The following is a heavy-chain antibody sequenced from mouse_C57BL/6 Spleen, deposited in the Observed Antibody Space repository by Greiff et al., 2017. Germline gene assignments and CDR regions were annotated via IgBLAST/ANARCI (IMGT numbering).Heavy chain of an antibody. CDR2: ISYSGST. CDR1: GYSITSDY. Sequence: DVLLVESGPGLAKPSQTLSLTCSVTGYSITSDYWNWIRKFPGNKLEYMGYISYSGSTYYNPSLKSRIHITRDTSTNQYYLQLNSVTTEDTATYYCVRGPMIGRYFDVWGTGTTVTVSS. J-gene: IGHJ1*03. D-gene: IGHD2-3*01. V-gene: IGHV3-8*01. CDR3: VRGPMIGRYFDV.